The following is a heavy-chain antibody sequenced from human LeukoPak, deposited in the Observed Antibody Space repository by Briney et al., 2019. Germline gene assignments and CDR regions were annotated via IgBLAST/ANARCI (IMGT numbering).Heavy chain of an antibody. J-gene: IGHJ6*02. CDR1: GFTFSSYG. V-gene: IGHV3-33*01. D-gene: IGHD5-18*01. CDR3: ARGQLPYYYYGMDA. Sequence: GGSLRLSCAASGFTFSSYGMHWVRQAPGKGLEWVAVIWYDGSNKYYADSVKGRFTISRDNSKNTLYLQMNSLRAEDTAVYYWARGQLPYYYYGMDAWGQGTTVTVSS. CDR2: IWYDGSNK.